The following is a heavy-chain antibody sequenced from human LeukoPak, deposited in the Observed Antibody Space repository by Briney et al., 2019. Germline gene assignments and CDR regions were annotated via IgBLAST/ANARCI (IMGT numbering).Heavy chain of an antibody. CDR3: ARDCGYQCLFDY. J-gene: IGHJ4*02. D-gene: IGHD5-12*01. Sequence: ASVKVSCKASVYTFTNYGISWVRQAPGQGLEWMGWISGYNGNTNYAQKSRGRVTMTTDTSTNAAHMELRSLRSDDTAVYYCARDCGYQCLFDYWGQGTLDTVSS. V-gene: IGHV1-18*01. CDR2: ISGYNGNT. CDR1: VYTFTNYG.